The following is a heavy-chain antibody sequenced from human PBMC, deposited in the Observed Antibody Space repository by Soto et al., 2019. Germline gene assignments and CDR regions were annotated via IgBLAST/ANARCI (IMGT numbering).Heavy chain of an antibody. J-gene: IGHJ4*02. CDR1: GGTFSSYA. Sequence: SVKVSCKASGGTFSSYAISWVRQAPGQGLEWMGGIIPIFGTANYAQKFQGRVTITADESTSTAYMELSSLRSEDTAVYYCARDYDSSGYYYKFDYWGQGTLVTVSS. CDR3: ARDYDSSGYYYKFDY. CDR2: IIPIFGTA. V-gene: IGHV1-69*13. D-gene: IGHD3-22*01.